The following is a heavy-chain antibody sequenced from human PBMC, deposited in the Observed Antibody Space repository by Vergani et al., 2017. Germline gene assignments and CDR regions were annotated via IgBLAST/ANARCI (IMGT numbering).Heavy chain of an antibody. D-gene: IGHD6-19*01. Sequence: EVQLVETGGGLIQPGGSLRLSCAASGFTVSSNYMSWVRQAPGKGLEWVSVIYSGGSTYYADSVKGRFTISRDNSKNTLYLQMNSLRAEDTAVYYCAREQWVRSFDYWGQGTLVTVSS. J-gene: IGHJ4*02. CDR2: IYSGGST. V-gene: IGHV3-53*02. CDR1: GFTVSSNY. CDR3: AREQWVRSFDY.